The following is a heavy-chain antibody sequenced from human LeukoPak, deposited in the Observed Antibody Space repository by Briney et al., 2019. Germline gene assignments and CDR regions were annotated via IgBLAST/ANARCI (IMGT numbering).Heavy chain of an antibody. J-gene: IGHJ6*02. Sequence: GGSLRLSRAASGFTFSSYWMSWVRQAPGKGLEWVANIKQDGSEKYYVDSVRGRFTISRDNAKNSLYLQMNSLRAEDTAVYYCARDGWQQLVLAAGDYGMDVWGQGTTVTVSS. CDR2: IKQDGSEK. V-gene: IGHV3-7*01. CDR1: GFTFSSYW. D-gene: IGHD6-13*01. CDR3: ARDGWQQLVLAAGDYGMDV.